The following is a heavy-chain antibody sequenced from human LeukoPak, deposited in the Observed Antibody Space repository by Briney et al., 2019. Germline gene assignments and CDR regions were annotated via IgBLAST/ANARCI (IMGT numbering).Heavy chain of an antibody. D-gene: IGHD5-12*01. Sequence: GGSLRLSCAASGFTFSSYAMSWVRQAPGKGLEWVSAISGSGGSTYYADSVKGRFTISRDNSKNTLYLQMNSLRAEDTAVYYCANRGYGGYDFDYWGQGTLVTVYS. CDR2: ISGSGGST. J-gene: IGHJ4*02. CDR1: GFTFSSYA. V-gene: IGHV3-23*01. CDR3: ANRGYGGYDFDY.